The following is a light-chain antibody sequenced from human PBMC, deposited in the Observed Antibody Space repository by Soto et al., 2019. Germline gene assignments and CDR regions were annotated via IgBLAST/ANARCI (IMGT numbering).Light chain of an antibody. CDR2: RAS. CDR1: QSINSRS. V-gene: IGKV3D-15*01. Sequence: EIVMTQSPVTLSVSPGERATLSCGASQSINSRSLAWYQQKPGQAPRLLIYRASSRANGIPDRFSGSGSGTEFTLTISSLQSEDFAVYYCQQYNNWPRTFGQGTKVDIK. CDR3: QQYNNWPRT. J-gene: IGKJ1*01.